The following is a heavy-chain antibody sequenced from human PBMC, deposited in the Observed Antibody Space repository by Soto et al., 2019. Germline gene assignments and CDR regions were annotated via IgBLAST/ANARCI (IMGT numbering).Heavy chain of an antibody. D-gene: IGHD3-9*01. Sequence: SETLSLTCTVFGDSISSSIWWSWVRQPPGKGLEWIGEVYYRGNTNYNPSLKTRVTISLDKSRNQFSLKLNSVTAADTAVYFCARLEGLATISYYFDFWGPGALVTVSS. V-gene: IGHV4-4*02. CDR3: ARLEGLATISYYFDF. CDR2: VYYRGNT. CDR1: GDSISSSIW. J-gene: IGHJ4*02.